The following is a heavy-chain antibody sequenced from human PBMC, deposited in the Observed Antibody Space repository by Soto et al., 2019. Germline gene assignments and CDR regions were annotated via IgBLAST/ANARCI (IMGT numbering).Heavy chain of an antibody. D-gene: IGHD6-25*01. J-gene: IGHJ4*02. V-gene: IGHV1-69*08. CDR3: AGDRGAVGFFDS. CDR2: ILPAHGIA. Sequence: QVQLVQSGAEMRKPGSSVKVSCKASGDTFGSYTLSWLRRAPGLGLEWMAGILPAHGIANYAQKFQDKVTITADMSTQTTYLEITSLNSDDTAVFFCAGDRGAVGFFDSWGQGTLVTVSS. CDR1: GDTFGSYT.